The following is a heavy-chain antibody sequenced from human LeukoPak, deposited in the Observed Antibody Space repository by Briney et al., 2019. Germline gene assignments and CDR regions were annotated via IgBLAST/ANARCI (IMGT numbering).Heavy chain of an antibody. J-gene: IGHJ3*02. Sequence: SGGSLRLSCAASGFTFSGSAMHWVRQASGKGLEWVAVISYDGSNKYYADSVKGRFTISRDNSKNTLYLQMNSLRAEDTAVYYCARDAAHYYDSSGYYFSAFDIWGQGTMVTVSS. CDR3: ARDAAHYYDSSGYYFSAFDI. CDR2: ISYDGSNK. D-gene: IGHD3-22*01. V-gene: IGHV3-30*04. CDR1: GFTFSGSA.